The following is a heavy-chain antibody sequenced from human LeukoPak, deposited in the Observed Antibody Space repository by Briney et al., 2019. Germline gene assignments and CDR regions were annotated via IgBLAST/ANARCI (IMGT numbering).Heavy chain of an antibody. D-gene: IGHD2-21*02. V-gene: IGHV1-46*01. CDR1: GYTFTSYY. Sequence: ASVKVSCKASGYTFTSYYMHWVRQAPGQGLEWMGIINPSGGSTSYAQKFQGRVTMTRDTSTSTVYMELSSLRSEDTAVYYCARDEVRAYCGGDCYSHFDYWGQGTLVTVSS. J-gene: IGHJ4*02. CDR3: ARDEVRAYCGGDCYSHFDY. CDR2: INPSGGST.